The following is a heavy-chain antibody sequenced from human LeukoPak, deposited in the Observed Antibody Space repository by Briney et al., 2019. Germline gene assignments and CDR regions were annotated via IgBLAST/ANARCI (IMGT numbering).Heavy chain of an antibody. J-gene: IGHJ4*02. CDR1: GFSISSGHY. D-gene: IGHD5-18*01. Sequence: SETLSLTCTVSGFSISSGHYWGCVRQPPGAVLEGIGSVYQSGTTYYTPSLKCRVTTSVDMSKNQFSLRLRRVTAADTAVYYCARIFIRNGYSSYFDCWGQGTLVTVSS. V-gene: IGHV4-38-2*02. CDR2: VYQSGTT. CDR3: ARIFIRNGYSSYFDC.